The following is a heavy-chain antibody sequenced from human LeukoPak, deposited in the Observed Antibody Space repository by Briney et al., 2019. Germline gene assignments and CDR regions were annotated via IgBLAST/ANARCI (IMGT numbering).Heavy chain of an antibody. V-gene: IGHV3-23*01. CDR2: ISGSGGST. Sequence: QAGGSLRLSCAASGFTFSSYAMSWVRQAPGKGLEWVSAISGSGGSTYYADSVKGRFTISRDNSKNTLYLQMNSLRAEDTAVYYCAKPPPPYCGGDCADAFDIWGQGTMVTVSS. CDR1: GFTFSSYA. CDR3: AKPPPPYCGGDCADAFDI. J-gene: IGHJ3*02. D-gene: IGHD2-21*02.